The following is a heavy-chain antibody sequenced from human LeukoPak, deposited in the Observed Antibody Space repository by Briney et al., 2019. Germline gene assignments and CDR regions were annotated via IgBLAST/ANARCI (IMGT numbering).Heavy chain of an antibody. V-gene: IGHV4-59*01. Sequence: SETLSLTCTVSGDSISSYYWSWIRQPPGKGLEWIGYIYYSGSTNYNPSLESRVTISEDTSKNQFSLKLSSVTAADTAVYYCARSRTYYYDSSGYSDPFDIWGQGAMVTVSS. CDR2: IYYSGST. D-gene: IGHD3-22*01. J-gene: IGHJ3*02. CDR1: GDSISSYY. CDR3: ARSRTYYYDSSGYSDPFDI.